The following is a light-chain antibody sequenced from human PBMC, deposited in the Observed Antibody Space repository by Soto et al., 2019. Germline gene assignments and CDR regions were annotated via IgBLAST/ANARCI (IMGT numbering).Light chain of an antibody. CDR2: GAS. Sequence: IVLTKSPGTLSLTPGERVILSCRASQSVSSSFLAWYQQRPGQAPRLLIYGASSRATGIPDRFSGSGSGTDFTLTISRLEPEDFAVFYCQHYDSLPITFGQRTRLEIK. J-gene: IGKJ5*01. CDR3: QHYDSLPIT. CDR1: QSVSSSF. V-gene: IGKV3-20*01.